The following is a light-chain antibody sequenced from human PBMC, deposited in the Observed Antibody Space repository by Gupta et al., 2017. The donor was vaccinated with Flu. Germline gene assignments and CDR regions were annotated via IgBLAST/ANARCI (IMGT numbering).Light chain of an antibody. CDR3: QAWDINTLSV. Sequence: SSELTQPPSVSVSPVQTASITCSGDKLGDKYASWYQQKSGQSPVLVIYQDNKRAAGIPDRFSGSNSENTATLTISGSQAMDEADYYCQAWDINTLSVFGFGTKVTVL. CDR2: QDN. V-gene: IGLV3-1*01. CDR1: KLGDKY. J-gene: IGLJ1*01.